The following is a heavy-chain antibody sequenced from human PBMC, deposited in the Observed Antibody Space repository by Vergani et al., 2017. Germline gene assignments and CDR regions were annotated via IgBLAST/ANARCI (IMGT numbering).Heavy chain of an antibody. Sequence: QVQLQQWGAGLLKPSETLSLTCAVYGGSFSGYYWSWIRQPPGKGLEWIGEINHSGSTNYNPSLKSRVTISVDTSKNQFSLKLSSVTAADTAVYYCARYPPYGDYLDYWGQGTLVTVSS. CDR3: ARYPPYGDYLDY. V-gene: IGHV4-34*01. CDR2: INHSGST. J-gene: IGHJ4*02. CDR1: GGSFSGYY. D-gene: IGHD4-17*01.